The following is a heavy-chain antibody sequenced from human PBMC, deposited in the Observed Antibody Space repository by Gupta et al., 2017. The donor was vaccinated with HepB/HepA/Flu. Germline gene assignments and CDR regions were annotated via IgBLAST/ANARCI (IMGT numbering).Heavy chain of an antibody. CDR3: AREAVTHQNYYYMDV. Sequence: QVQLVESGGGVVQPGRSLRLSCAASGFTFSSYGMHWVRPAPGKGLEWVAVIWYDGSNKYYADSVKGRFTISRDNSKNTLYLQMNSLRAEDTAVYYCAREAVTHQNYYYMDVWGKGTTVTVSS. CDR2: IWYDGSNK. J-gene: IGHJ6*03. D-gene: IGHD2-2*01. CDR1: GFTFSSYG. V-gene: IGHV3-33*01.